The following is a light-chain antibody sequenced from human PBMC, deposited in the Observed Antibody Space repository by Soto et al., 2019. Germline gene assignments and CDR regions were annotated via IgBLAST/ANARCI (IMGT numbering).Light chain of an antibody. CDR2: GAS. J-gene: IGKJ4*01. CDR3: QQYGSSPLT. V-gene: IGKV3-20*01. Sequence: EIVLTQSPGTLSLSPGERATLSCRASQSVSSSYLAWYQQKPGQAPRLLIYGASSRATGIPDRFSGSGSGTDFNLTISRMEPEEFAVYYCQQYGSSPLTFGGGTKVEIK. CDR1: QSVSSSY.